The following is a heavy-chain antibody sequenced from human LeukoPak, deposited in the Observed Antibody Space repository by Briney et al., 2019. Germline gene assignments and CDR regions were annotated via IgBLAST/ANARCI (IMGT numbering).Heavy chain of an antibody. D-gene: IGHD4-17*01. J-gene: IGHJ4*02. CDR3: ARDNYDYGDYYFDY. V-gene: IGHV3-21*01. CDR1: GFTFSNYG. Sequence: GGSLRLSCAASGFTFSNYGMNWLRQAPGKGLEWVSFISSGSRSIYYADSVKGRFTISRDNAKNSLYLQMNSLRTEDTAVYYCARDNYDYGDYYFDYWGQGTLVTVSS. CDR2: ISSGSRSI.